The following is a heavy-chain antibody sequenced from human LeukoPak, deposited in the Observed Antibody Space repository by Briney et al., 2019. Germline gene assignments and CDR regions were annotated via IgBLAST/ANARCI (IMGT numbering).Heavy chain of an antibody. D-gene: IGHD5-18*01. V-gene: IGHV4-34*01. Sequence: PSETLSLTCAVYGGSFSGYYWSWIRQPPGKGLEWIGEINHSGSTNYNPSLKSRVTISVDTSENQFSLKLSSVTAADTAVYYCARVGRYSYGPEYYFDYWGQGTLVTVSS. J-gene: IGHJ4*02. CDR2: INHSGST. CDR3: ARVGRYSYGPEYYFDY. CDR1: GGSFSGYY.